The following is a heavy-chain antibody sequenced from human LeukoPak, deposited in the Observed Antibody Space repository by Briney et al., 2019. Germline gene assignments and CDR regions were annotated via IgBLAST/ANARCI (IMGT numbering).Heavy chain of an antibody. D-gene: IGHD2-2*01. CDR3: AKGRYCDSTTCAYHGLDV. CDR2: ITGSGGTT. V-gene: IGHV3-23*01. Sequence: GGSLRLSCAASGFIFSSYSMSWVRRAPGKGPEGVSTITGSGGTTNYADSVKGRFTISRDNSKNTLSLQVNSLSAEDTAVYYRAKGRYCDSTTCAYHGLDVWGQGTLVTVSS. CDR1: GFIFSSYS. J-gene: IGHJ4*02.